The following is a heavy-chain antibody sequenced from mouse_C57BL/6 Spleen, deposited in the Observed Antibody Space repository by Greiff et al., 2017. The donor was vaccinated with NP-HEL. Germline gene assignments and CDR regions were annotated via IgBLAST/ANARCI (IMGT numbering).Heavy chain of an antibody. CDR2: IYPRDGST. J-gene: IGHJ4*01. Sequence: VQVVESDAELAKPGASVKISCKVSGYTFTDHTIHWMKQRPEQGLEWIGYIYPRDGSTKYNEKFKGKATLTADKSSSTAYMQLNSLTSEDSAVYFCARILRGVYYYAMDYWGQGTSVTVSS. D-gene: IGHD1-1*01. V-gene: IGHV1-78*01. CDR3: ARILRGVYYYAMDY. CDR1: GYTFTDHT.